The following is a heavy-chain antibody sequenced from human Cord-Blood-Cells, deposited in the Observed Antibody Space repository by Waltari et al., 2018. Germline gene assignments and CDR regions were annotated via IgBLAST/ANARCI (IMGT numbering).Heavy chain of an antibody. D-gene: IGHD5-12*01. CDR1: GFPVSSNY. J-gene: IGHJ3*02. CDR2: IYSGGST. Sequence: EVQLVESGGGLVQPGGSLRLSCAASGFPVSSNYMSWVRQAPGKGLEWVSVIYSGGSTYYADSVKGRFTISRDNSKNTLYLQMNSLRAEDTAVYYCARARYSGYGDAFDIWGQGTMVTVSS. CDR3: ARARYSGYGDAFDI. V-gene: IGHV3-66*01.